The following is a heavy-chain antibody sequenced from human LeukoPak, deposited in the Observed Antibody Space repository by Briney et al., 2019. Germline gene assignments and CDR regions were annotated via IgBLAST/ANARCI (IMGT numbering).Heavy chain of an antibody. Sequence: PSQTLSLTCTVSGGSISSGDYYWSWIRQPPGKGLEWIRYIYYSGSTYYNPSLKSRVTISVDTSKNQFSLKLSSVTAADTAVYYCARGDSEYYYYYGMDVWGQGTTVTVSS. CDR2: IYYSGST. CDR1: GGSISSGDYY. D-gene: IGHD4-11*01. J-gene: IGHJ6*02. CDR3: ARGDSEYYYYYGMDV. V-gene: IGHV4-30-4*01.